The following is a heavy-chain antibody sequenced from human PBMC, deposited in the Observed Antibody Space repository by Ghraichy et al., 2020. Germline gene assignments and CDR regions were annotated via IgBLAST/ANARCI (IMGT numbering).Heavy chain of an antibody. CDR3: SRGGGAGTPVLYHMDV. CDR2: ISSSTRYI. D-gene: IGHD6-19*01. CDR1: GLMFSPNT. V-gene: IGHV3-21*01. Sequence: GGSLRLSCVASGLMFSPNTMNWVRQAPGKGLEWVSSISSSTRYIYYADSVKGRFTISRDNAQNSLYLQMNSLRAEDTAVYYCSRGGGAGTPVLYHMDVWGLGTTGTFSS. J-gene: IGHJ6*02.